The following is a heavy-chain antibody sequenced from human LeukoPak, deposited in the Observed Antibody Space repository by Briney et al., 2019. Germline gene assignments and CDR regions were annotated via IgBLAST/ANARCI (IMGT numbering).Heavy chain of an antibody. D-gene: IGHD6-19*01. CDR2: ISGSGGST. V-gene: IGHV3-23*01. CDR1: GFTFSSYA. Sequence: PGGSLRLSCAASGFTFSSYAMGWVRQAPGKGLEWVSAISGSGGSTYYADSVNGQFTISRDNSKNTLYLQMNSLRAEVTAIYYCAKVAVPGASDYWGQGTLVTVSS. CDR3: AKVAVPGASDY. J-gene: IGHJ4*02.